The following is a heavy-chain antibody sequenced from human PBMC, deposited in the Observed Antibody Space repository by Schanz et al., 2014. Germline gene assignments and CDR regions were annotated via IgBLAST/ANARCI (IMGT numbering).Heavy chain of an antibody. CDR2: ISYGGSKK. CDR1: GFTFSNFG. J-gene: IGHJ4*02. Sequence: LSFETSGFTFSNFGMHWVRQAPGKGLELVAVISYGGSKKYYSDSVKGRFPISRDNSKNTLYLQMNSQRAEDTAVYYCARDLRDYHDTSAYASWGQGTLVNVSS. D-gene: IGHD3-22*01. V-gene: IGHV3-30*03. CDR3: ARDLRDYHDTSAYAS.